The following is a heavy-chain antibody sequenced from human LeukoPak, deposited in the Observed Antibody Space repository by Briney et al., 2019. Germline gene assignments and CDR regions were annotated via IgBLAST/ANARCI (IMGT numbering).Heavy chain of an antibody. V-gene: IGHV3-30*04. CDR2: ISFHGSNT. CDR3: ARGDPS. J-gene: IGHJ5*02. Sequence: GGSLRLSCAASGFTFGDYVMHWVRQAPGKGLEWVAVISFHGSNTHYADSVKGRFTISRDNSKNTLYLQMNSLRPEDTAVYYCARGDPSWGQGTLVTVSS. CDR1: GFTFGDYV.